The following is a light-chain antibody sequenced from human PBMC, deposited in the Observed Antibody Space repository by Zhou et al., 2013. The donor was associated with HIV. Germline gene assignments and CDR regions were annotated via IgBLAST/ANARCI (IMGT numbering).Light chain of an antibody. CDR1: QGISRW. V-gene: IGKV1-12*01. CDR2: GAS. CDR3: QQSYTTPWT. J-gene: IGKJ1*01. Sequence: DIQMTQSPSSVSASVGDRVTITCRASQGISRWLAWYQQKPGKAPKLLIYGASSLQSGVPSRISGSGSGTDFTLTISSLQPDDFAIYYCQQSYTTPWTFGQGTKVEI.